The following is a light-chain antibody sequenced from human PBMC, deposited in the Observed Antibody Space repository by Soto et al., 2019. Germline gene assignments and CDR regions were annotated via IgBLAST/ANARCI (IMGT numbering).Light chain of an antibody. V-gene: IGKV3-15*01. CDR3: QQYDNWPLT. J-gene: IGKJ4*01. CDR2: GAS. Sequence: EIVLTQSPATLSLSPGERATLSCRASQSVSGYLAWYQQKPGQAPRLLIYGASTRATGIPARFSGSGSGTEFNLTISRLQSEDFAVYECQQYDNWPLTFGGGTKLDIK. CDR1: QSVSGY.